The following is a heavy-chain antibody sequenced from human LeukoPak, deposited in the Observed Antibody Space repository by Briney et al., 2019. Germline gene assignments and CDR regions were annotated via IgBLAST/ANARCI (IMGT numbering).Heavy chain of an antibody. D-gene: IGHD2-15*01. CDR1: GFTVSSNY. CDR2: IYSGGDT. V-gene: IGHV3-53*01. Sequence: GGSLRLSCGGSGFTVSSNYMSWVRQAPGKGLEWVSVIYSGGDTYYADSVKGRFTISRDNSKNTVYLQMNSLRAEDTAVYYCARDQRSVSQYDPFDFWGQGTVVTVAS. CDR3: ARDQRSVSQYDPFDF. J-gene: IGHJ3*01.